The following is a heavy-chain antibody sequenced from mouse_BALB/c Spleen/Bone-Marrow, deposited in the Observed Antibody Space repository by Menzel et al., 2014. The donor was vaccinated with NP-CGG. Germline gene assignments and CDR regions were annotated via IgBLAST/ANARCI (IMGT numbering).Heavy chain of an antibody. CDR1: GYTFTDYN. Sequence: VQLQQPGPELVKPGASVKIPCKAPGYTFTDYNTDWVKQSHGKSLEWIGDINPNNGGTIYNQKFKGKATLTVDKSSSTAYMELRSLTSEDTAVYYCAIYYYDSSYAMDYWGQGTSVTVSS. D-gene: IGHD1-1*01. CDR3: AIYYYDSSYAMDY. J-gene: IGHJ4*01. V-gene: IGHV1-18*01. CDR2: INPNNGGT.